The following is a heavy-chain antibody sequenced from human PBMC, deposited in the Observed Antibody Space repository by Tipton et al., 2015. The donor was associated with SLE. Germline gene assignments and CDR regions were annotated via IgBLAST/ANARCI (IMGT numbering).Heavy chain of an antibody. CDR1: GGSISSYY. CDR2: NYYNGDT. J-gene: IGHJ6*02. CDR3: AKVRGRILVVRRNYYDYYGMDV. Sequence: TLSLTCTVSGGSISSYYWAWIRQPPGTGLEWIGYNYYNGDTNSNASLKSRVTISVDTSKNQVSLKLSSVTAADTAVYYCAKVRGRILVVRRNYYDYYGMDVWGQGTTVTVSS. D-gene: IGHD2-15*01. V-gene: IGHV4-59*01.